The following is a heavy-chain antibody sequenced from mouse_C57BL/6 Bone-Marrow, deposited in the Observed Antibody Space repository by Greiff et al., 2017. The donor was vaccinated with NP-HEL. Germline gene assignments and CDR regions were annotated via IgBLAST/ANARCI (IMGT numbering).Heavy chain of an antibody. CDR1: GYTFTDYY. J-gene: IGHJ4*01. V-gene: IGHV1-76*01. CDR3: ARAYDSNPYAMDY. CDR2: IYPGSGNT. Sequence: QVQLQQSGAELVRPGASVKLSCKASGYTFTDYYINWVKQRPGQGLEWIARIYPGSGNTYYNEKFKGKATLTAEKSSSTAYMQLSSLTSEASAVYFRARAYDSNPYAMDYWGQGTSVTVSS. D-gene: IGHD2-5*01.